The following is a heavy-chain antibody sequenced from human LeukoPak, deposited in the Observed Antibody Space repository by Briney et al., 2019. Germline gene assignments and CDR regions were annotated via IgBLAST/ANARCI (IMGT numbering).Heavy chain of an antibody. CDR3: ARGRYCSADICSGGDAFDI. V-gene: IGHV4-4*07. D-gene: IGHD2-15*01. Sequence: SETLSLTCTVSGASINNYYWSWIRQPAGKGLEWIGRIYTRGSTNYNPSLKSRVTMSVDTSQNQFSLKLSSVTAADTAVYYCARGRYCSADICSGGDAFDIWGQGTMVSVSS. CDR1: GASINNYY. J-gene: IGHJ3*02. CDR2: IYTRGST.